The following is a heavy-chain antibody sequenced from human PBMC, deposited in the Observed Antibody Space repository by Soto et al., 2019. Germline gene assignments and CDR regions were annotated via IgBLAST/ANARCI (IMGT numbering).Heavy chain of an antibody. V-gene: IGHV3-48*02. CDR3: ARAGDSHGMDV. CDR2: ISSGGNTI. D-gene: IGHD3-10*01. Sequence: GGSLRLSCAASGFTFSHYNMNWVRQAPGKGLEWVSYISSGGNTIYYADSVKGRFTISRDNAKDSLYLQMNSLRDDDAAVYYCARAGDSHGMDVWGQGTTVTVSS. CDR1: GFTFSHYN. J-gene: IGHJ6*02.